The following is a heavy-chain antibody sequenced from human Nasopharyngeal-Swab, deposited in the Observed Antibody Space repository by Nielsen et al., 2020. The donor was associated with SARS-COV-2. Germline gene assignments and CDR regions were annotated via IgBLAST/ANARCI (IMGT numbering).Heavy chain of an antibody. D-gene: IGHD2-15*01. CDR3: TRCGGGCYSGRDY. V-gene: IGHV3-73*01. J-gene: IGHJ4*02. CDR1: GLTFRDSA. CDR2: IRSKGKNYAT. Sequence: GGSLRLSCEASGLTFRDSAIHWVRKAYGEGLEWVARIRSKGKNYATAYSASVKGRFIIFRDETTNTAYLQMNSLKTEDTAMYYCTRCGGGCYSGRDYWGQGTLVTVSS.